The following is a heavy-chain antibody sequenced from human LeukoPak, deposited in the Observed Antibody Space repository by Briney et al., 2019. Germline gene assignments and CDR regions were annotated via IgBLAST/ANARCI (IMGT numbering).Heavy chain of an antibody. D-gene: IGHD6-19*01. CDR2: INPNSGGT. CDR1: GYTFTGYY. Sequence: ASVKVSCKASGYTFTGYYMHWVRQAPGQGLGWMGWINPNSGGTNYAQKFQGWVTMTRDTSISTAYMELSRLRSDDTAVYYCARGPWLVRGNLPTYYYGMDVWAKGPRSPSP. V-gene: IGHV1-2*04. CDR3: ARGPWLVRGNLPTYYYGMDV. J-gene: IGHJ6*02.